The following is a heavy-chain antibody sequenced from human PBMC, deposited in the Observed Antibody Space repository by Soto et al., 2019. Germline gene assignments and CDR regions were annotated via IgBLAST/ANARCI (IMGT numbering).Heavy chain of an antibody. V-gene: IGHV3-15*01. CDR2: IKSKSDGGTT. CDR3: TTLYYYDSSGSLLN. CDR1: GFTFSNAW. Sequence: EVQLVESGGGLVKPGGSLRLSCAVSGFTFSNAWITWVRQAPGKGLEWVGRIKSKSDGGTTDYAAPVKGSFTITEDDKKNTLYLKINSMKNEDTAVYYCTTLYYYDSSGSLLNWGQGTLVNGSS. J-gene: IGHJ4*02. D-gene: IGHD3-22*01.